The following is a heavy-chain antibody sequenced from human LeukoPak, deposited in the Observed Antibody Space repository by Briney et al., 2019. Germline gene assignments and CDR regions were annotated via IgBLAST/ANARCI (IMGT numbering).Heavy chain of an antibody. Sequence: GGSLRLSCAASGFTFSSYAMSWVRQAPGKGLEWVANIKQDGSEKYYVDSVKGRFTISRDNAKNSLYLQMNSLRAEDTAVYYCARCQYYDFWSGYLHYFDYWGQGTLVTVSS. D-gene: IGHD3-3*01. J-gene: IGHJ4*02. CDR3: ARCQYYDFWSGYLHYFDY. CDR1: GFTFSSYA. V-gene: IGHV3-7*01. CDR2: IKQDGSEK.